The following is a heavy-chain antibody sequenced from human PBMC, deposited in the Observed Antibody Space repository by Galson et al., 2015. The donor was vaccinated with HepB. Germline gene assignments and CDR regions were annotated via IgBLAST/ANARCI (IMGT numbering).Heavy chain of an antibody. V-gene: IGHV1-18*01. CDR2: ISSYNGGT. CDR1: GYTFTPSYG. D-gene: IGHD2-2*01. CDR3: ARDCGSTSCYVFDY. Sequence: SVKVSCKASGYTFTPSYGISWVRQAPGQGLEWMGWISSYNGGTNYAKKFQGRVSMTTDTSTSTAYMELRSLRSDDTAVYYCARDCGSTSCYVFDYWGQGTMVTVSS. J-gene: IGHJ4*02.